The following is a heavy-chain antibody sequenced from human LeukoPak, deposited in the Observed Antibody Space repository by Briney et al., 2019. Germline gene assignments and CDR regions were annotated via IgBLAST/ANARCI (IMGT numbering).Heavy chain of an antibody. CDR3: AKWRQYDFWSGYYRGGFDY. D-gene: IGHD3-3*01. Sequence: GGSLRLSCAASGFTFSSYAMSWVRQALGKGLEWVSAISGSGGSTYYADSVKGRFTISRDNSKNTLYLQMNSLRAEDTAVYYCAKWRQYDFWSGYYRGGFDYWGQGTLVTVSS. CDR1: GFTFSSYA. CDR2: ISGSGGST. J-gene: IGHJ4*02. V-gene: IGHV3-23*01.